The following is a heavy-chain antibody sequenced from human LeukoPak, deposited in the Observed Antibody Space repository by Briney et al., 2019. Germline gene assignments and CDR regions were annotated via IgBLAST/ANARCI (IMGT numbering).Heavy chain of an antibody. J-gene: IGHJ4*02. D-gene: IGHD6-13*01. V-gene: IGHV3-48*01. Sequence: GGSLRLSCAASGFTFSSYSMNWVRQAPGKGLEWVSYISSSSSTIYYADSVKGRFTISRDNAKNSLYLQMNSLRAEDTAVYYCASEEIAAAGTRWGQGTLVTVSS. CDR3: ASEEIAAAGTR. CDR2: ISSSSSTI. CDR1: GFTFSSYS.